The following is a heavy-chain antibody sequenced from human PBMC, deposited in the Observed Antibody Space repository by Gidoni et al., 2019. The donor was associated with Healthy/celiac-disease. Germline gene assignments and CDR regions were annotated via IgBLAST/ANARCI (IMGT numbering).Heavy chain of an antibody. CDR3: ARHFGSSWNGEGLDY. CDR1: GGSISSSSYY. J-gene: IGHJ4*02. CDR2: IYYSGST. D-gene: IGHD6-13*01. V-gene: IGHV4-39*01. Sequence: QLQLQESGPGLVKPSETLSLTCTVSGGSISSSSYYWGWIRQPPGKGLEWIGSIYYSGSTYYNPSLKSRVTISVDTSKNQFSLKLSSVTAADTAVYYCARHFGSSWNGEGLDYWGQGTLVTVSS.